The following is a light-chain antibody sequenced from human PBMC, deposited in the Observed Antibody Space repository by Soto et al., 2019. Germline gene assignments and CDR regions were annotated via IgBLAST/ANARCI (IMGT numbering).Light chain of an antibody. CDR2: DAS. V-gene: IGKV1-33*01. CDR1: QDIKRS. CDR3: QQSDSLPPT. J-gene: IGKJ1*01. Sequence: DIQMTQSPSSLSASVGDRVTITCQASQDIKRSLNWYQQKPGTAPKLLIYDASNLEVGVPSRFSGSGSGTDFTFTITILQPEDVAKYFCQQSDSLPPTFGQGTKVEI.